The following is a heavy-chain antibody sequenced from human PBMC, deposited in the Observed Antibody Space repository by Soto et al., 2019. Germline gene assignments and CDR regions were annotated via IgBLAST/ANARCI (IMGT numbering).Heavy chain of an antibody. V-gene: IGHV4-31*03. CDR1: GGSISSGGYY. CDR2: IYYSGST. D-gene: IGHD4-17*01. CDR3: ARNHGSYGAWRLLDY. Sequence: PSETLSLTCTVSGGSISSGGYYWSWIRQHPGKGLEWIGYIYYSGSTYYNPSLKSRVTISVDTSKNQFSLKLSSVTAADTAVYYCARNHGSYGAWRLLDYWGQGTLVTVSS. J-gene: IGHJ4*02.